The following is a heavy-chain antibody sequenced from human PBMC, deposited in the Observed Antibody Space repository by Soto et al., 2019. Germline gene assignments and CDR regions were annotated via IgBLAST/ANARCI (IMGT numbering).Heavy chain of an antibody. CDR1: GGSISSGDYY. D-gene: IGHD3-10*01. Sequence: PSETLSLTCTVSGGSISSGDYYWSWIRQPPGKGLEWIGYIYYSGSTYYNPSLKSRVTISVDTSKNQFSLKVSSVTAADTAVYYCAREKFRGHYYGMDVWGQGTTVTVSS. CDR3: AREKFRGHYYGMDV. J-gene: IGHJ6*02. V-gene: IGHV4-30-4*01. CDR2: IYYSGST.